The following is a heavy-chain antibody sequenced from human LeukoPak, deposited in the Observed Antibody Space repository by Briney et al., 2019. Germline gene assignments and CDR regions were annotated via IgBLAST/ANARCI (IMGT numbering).Heavy chain of an antibody. J-gene: IGHJ6*03. V-gene: IGHV3-48*01. Sequence: TGGSLRLSCAASVFTFSSYIMNWVRQTPGKGLERVSYISSSSSTIYYADSVKGRFNIYRDNAKNSLYLQMNSLRAEDTAVYYCARGGGSYYAGFYYYYYMDVWGKGTTVTVSS. CDR3: ARGGGSYYAGFYYYYYMDV. CDR2: ISSSSSTI. D-gene: IGHD1-26*01. CDR1: VFTFSSYI.